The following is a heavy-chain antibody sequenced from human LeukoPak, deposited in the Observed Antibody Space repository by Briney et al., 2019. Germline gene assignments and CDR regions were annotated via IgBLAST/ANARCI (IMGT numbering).Heavy chain of an antibody. D-gene: IGHD3-9*01. Sequence: APVKVSCKASGYTFTSYGISWVRQAPGQGLEWMGWISAYNGNTNYAQKLQGRVTMTTDTSTSTAYMELRSLRSDDTAVYYCARGSVLRYFDWLFYGMDVWGQGTTVTVSS. CDR3: ARGSVLRYFDWLFYGMDV. CDR1: GYTFTSYG. CDR2: ISAYNGNT. V-gene: IGHV1-18*01. J-gene: IGHJ6*02.